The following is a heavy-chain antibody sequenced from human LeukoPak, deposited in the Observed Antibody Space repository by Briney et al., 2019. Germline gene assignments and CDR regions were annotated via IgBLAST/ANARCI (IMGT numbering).Heavy chain of an antibody. D-gene: IGHD3-22*01. CDR1: GGSITSSSYY. Sequence: SETLSLTCTVSGGSITSSSYYRGWIRQPPGKGLEWIGSVPYSGTTYYNPSLKSRVTISVDTSKNQFSLKLSSVTAADTAVYYCARHTDSSGYPRLLDYWGQGTLVTVSS. CDR3: ARHTDSSGYPRLLDY. J-gene: IGHJ4*02. V-gene: IGHV4-39*01. CDR2: VPYSGTT.